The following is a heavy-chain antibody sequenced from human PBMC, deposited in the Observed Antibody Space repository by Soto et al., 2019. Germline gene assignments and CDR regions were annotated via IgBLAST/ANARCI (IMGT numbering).Heavy chain of an antibody. V-gene: IGHV1-8*01. CDR2: MNPNSGNT. CDR1: GYTFTSYD. CDR3: ARRGYSSSWYYYYYYGMDV. J-gene: IGHJ6*02. Sequence: ASVKVSCKASGYTFTSYDINWVRQATGQGLEWMGWMNPNSGNTGYAQKFQGRVTMTRNTSISTAYVELSSLRSEDTAVYYCARRGYSSSWYYYYYYGMDVWGQGTTVTVSS. D-gene: IGHD6-13*01.